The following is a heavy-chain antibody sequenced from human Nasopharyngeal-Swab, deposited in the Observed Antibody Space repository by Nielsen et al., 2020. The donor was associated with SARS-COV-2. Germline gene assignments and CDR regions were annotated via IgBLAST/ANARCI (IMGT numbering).Heavy chain of an antibody. Sequence: GGSLRLSCVASGYSFRTYGMSWVRQAPGKGLEWVAAIVGSGDISGSGGSTYYADSVKGRFTISRDNSKNTLSLQMNSLRAEDTDVYYCAKDLRGPYFVGGQGTLVTVSS. D-gene: IGHD3-10*02. V-gene: IGHV3-23*01. CDR2: IVGSGDISGSGGST. CDR1: GYSFRTYG. CDR3: AKDLRGPYFV. J-gene: IGHJ4*02.